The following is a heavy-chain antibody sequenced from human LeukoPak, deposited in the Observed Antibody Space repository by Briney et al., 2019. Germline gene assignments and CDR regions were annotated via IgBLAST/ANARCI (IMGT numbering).Heavy chain of an antibody. CDR2: INPNGGAI. J-gene: IGHJ5*02. CDR1: GYTFIGYY. Sequence: ASVRVSCKASGYTFIGYYMHWVRQAPGQALEWMGWINPNGGAINYAQKFQGRVTLTRDTSRNTAYMEINRLTSDDTAVYYCVTPSRGPYYWFDLWGQGTLVTVSS. V-gene: IGHV1-2*02. CDR3: VTPSRGPYYWFDL. D-gene: IGHD1-1*01.